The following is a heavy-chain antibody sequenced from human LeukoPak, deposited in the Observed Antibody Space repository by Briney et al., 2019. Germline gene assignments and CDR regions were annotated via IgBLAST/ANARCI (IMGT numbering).Heavy chain of an antibody. D-gene: IGHD3-9*01. CDR2: TYHSGST. CDR1: GYSISSGYY. Sequence: PSETLSLTCTVSGYSISSGYYWGWIRQPPGKGLEWIGSTYHSGSTYYNPSLKSRVTISVDTSKNQFSLKLSSVTAADTAVYYCARGGYDILTGSGDYWGQGTLVTVSS. CDR3: ARGGYDILTGSGDY. J-gene: IGHJ4*02. V-gene: IGHV4-38-2*02.